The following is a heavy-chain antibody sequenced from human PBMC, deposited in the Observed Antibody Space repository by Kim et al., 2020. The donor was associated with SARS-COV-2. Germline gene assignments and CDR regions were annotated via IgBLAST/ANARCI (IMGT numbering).Heavy chain of an antibody. V-gene: IGHV1-46*01. CDR1: GHSFSNHY. CDR3: ATEIPTTTYLDY. Sequence: ASVKVSCKASGHSFSNHYAHWVRQAPGQGLEWMGAINPSGSATDYAQKFQGRVTMTRDTSTSTVYMELSSLRSEDTAFYYCATEIPTTTYLDYWGQGTLVTVSS. CDR2: INPSGSAT. J-gene: IGHJ4*02. D-gene: IGHD1-1*01.